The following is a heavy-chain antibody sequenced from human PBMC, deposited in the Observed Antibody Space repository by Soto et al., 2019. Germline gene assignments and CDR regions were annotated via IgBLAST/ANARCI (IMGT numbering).Heavy chain of an antibody. CDR1: GGSISSSSYC. D-gene: IGHD3-3*01. Sequence: QLQLQESGPGLVKPSEPLSLTCTVSGGSISSSSYCWGWIRQPPGKGLEWIGSIYYSGSTYYNPSLKSRVTISVDTSKNQFSLKLSSVTAADTAVYYCASYDFWSGFYDYWRHGTLVTVSS. V-gene: IGHV4-39*01. CDR3: ASYDFWSGFYDY. J-gene: IGHJ4*01. CDR2: IYYSGST.